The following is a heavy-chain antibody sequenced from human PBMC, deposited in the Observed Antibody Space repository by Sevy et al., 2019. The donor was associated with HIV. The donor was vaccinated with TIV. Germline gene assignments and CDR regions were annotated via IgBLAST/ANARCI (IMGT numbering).Heavy chain of an antibody. V-gene: IGHV3-21*01. Sequence: GGSLRLSCAASGFTFSSFNMNWVRQAPGKGLEWVSSISTSSSYIYSADSVKGRFTISRDNAKNSLFLQMNSLRAEDTAGYYCAGGTWFFDIWGQGKMGTVSS. D-gene: IGHD3-10*01. J-gene: IGHJ3*02. CDR2: ISTSSSYI. CDR3: AGGTWFFDI. CDR1: GFTFSSFN.